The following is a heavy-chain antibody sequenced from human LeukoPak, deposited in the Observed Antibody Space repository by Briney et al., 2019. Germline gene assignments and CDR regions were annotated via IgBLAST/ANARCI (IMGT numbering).Heavy chain of an antibody. CDR3: ATMVRGTKGYYYTDV. CDR1: GFTFSSYS. D-gene: IGHD3-10*01. CDR2: ISSSSSTI. J-gene: IGHJ6*03. Sequence: GGSLRLSCAASGFTFSSYSMNWVRQAPGKGLEWVSYISSSSSTIYYADSVKGRFTISRDNAKNSLYLQMNSLRAEDTAVYYCATMVRGTKGYYYTDVWGKGTTVTVSS. V-gene: IGHV3-48*01.